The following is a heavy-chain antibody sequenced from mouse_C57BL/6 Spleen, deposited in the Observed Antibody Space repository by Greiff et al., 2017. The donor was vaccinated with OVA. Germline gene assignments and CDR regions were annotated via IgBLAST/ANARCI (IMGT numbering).Heavy chain of an antibody. Sequence: VHLVESGAELVRPGTSVKMSCKASGYTFTNYWIGWAKQRPGHGLEWIGDIYPGGGYTNYNEKFKGKATLTADKSSSTAYMQFSSLTSEDSAIYYCARASYYAMDYWGQGTSVTVSS. CDR1: GYTFTNYW. D-gene: IGHD6-1*01. V-gene: IGHV1-63*01. CDR3: ARASYYAMDY. CDR2: IYPGGGYT. J-gene: IGHJ4*01.